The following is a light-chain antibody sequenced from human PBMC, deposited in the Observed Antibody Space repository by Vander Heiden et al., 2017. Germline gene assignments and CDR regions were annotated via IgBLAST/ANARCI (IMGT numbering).Light chain of an antibody. V-gene: IGKV1-39*01. CDR3: QQSDSTPHT. CDR2: AAS. J-gene: IGKJ5*01. CDR1: QSISSY. Sequence: DIQMTQSPSSLSASVGDRVTITCRASQSISSYLNWYQQKPGKAPKLLIYAASSLQSGVPSRFSGSGSGTDFPLTISRLQPEDFATYYCQQSDSTPHTFGQGTRLXIK.